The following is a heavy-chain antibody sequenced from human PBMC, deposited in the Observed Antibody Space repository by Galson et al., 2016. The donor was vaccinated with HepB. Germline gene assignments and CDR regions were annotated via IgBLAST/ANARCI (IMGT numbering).Heavy chain of an antibody. CDR1: GFAFGSHV. CDR2: ISYNVWTT. Sequence: SLRLSCAASGFAFGSHVMHWVRQAPGKGLEYVSGISYNVWTTYYANSVKGRFTISRDTSKNTLSLQMDSLRVEDMAVYYCTREHLQRRTGLALWGRGTLVTGSS. CDR3: TREHLQRRTGLAL. J-gene: IGHJ1*01. V-gene: IGHV3-64*01.